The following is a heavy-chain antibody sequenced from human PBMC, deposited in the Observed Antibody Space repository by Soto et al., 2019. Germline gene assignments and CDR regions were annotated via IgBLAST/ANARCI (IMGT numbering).Heavy chain of an antibody. CDR1: VGSISSYY. V-gene: IGHV4-59*01. CDR3: ARAYGDYVFDY. CDR2: IYYSGST. J-gene: IGHJ4*02. D-gene: IGHD4-17*01. Sequence: QVQLQESGPGLVKPSETLSLTCTVSVGSISSYYWSWIRQPPGKGLEWIGYIYYSGSTNYNPSLKSRVTISVDTSKNQFSLKLSCVTAADTAVYYCARAYGDYVFDYWGQGTLVTVSS.